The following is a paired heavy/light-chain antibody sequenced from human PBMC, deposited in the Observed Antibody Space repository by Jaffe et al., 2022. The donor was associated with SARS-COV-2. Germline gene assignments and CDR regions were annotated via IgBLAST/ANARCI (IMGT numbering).Light chain of an antibody. V-gene: IGLV1-47*01. CDR1: SSNIGSNY. J-gene: IGLJ2*01. CDR2: RNN. CDR3: AAWDDSLSGSVV. Sequence: QSVLTQPPSASGTPGQRVTISCSGSSSNIGSNYVYWYQQLPGTAPKLLIYRNNQRPSGVPDRFSGSKSGTSASLAISGLRSEDEANYYCAAWDDSLSGSVVFGGGTKLTVL.
Heavy chain of an antibody. J-gene: IGHJ5*02. CDR3: ARDPSPYYYDSSGYSRAGWFDP. CDR2: ISYDGSNK. Sequence: QVQLVESGGGVVQPGRSLRLSCAASGFTFSSYAMHWVRQAPGKGLEWVAVISYDGSNKYYADSVKGRFTISRDNSKNTLYLQMNSLRAEDTAVYYCARDPSPYYYDSSGYSRAGWFDPWGQGTLVTVSS. CDR1: GFTFSSYA. D-gene: IGHD3-22*01. V-gene: IGHV3-30*04.